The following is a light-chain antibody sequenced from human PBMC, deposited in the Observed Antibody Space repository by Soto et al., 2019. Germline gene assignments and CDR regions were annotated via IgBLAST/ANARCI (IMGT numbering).Light chain of an antibody. CDR3: QQYNNWPPYT. CDR1: QSVSTN. Sequence: EIVMTQSPATLSVSPGERARLSCRASQSVSTNLAWYQQKPGQAPRLLIYGASTRATGIPARFSGSGSGTEFTLTISSLQSEDFAVYYCQQYNNWPPYTFGQGTKVDI. V-gene: IGKV3-15*01. J-gene: IGKJ2*01. CDR2: GAS.